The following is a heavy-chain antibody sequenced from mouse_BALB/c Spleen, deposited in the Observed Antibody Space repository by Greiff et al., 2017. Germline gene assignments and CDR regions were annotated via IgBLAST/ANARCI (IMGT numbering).Heavy chain of an antibody. D-gene: IGHD1-1*01. CDR2: IDPENGDT. Sequence: EVKLQESGAELVRSGASVKLSCTASGFNIKDYYMHWVKQRPEQGLEWIGWIDPENGDTEYAPKFQGKATMTADTSSNTAYLQLSSLTSEDTAVYYCNAREGDYYGSSSFDDWGQGTTLTVSS. V-gene: IGHV14-4*02. J-gene: IGHJ2*01. CDR1: GFNIKDYY. CDR3: NAREGDYYGSSSFDD.